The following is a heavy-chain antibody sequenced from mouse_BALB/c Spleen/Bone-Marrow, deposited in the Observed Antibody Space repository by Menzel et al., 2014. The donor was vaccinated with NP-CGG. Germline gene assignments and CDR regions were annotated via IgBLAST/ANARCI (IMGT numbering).Heavy chain of an antibody. D-gene: IGHD1-2*01. CDR3: ARGGRRGITTAYGCLVV. V-gene: IGHV5-6-5*01. CDR2: ISSGGST. J-gene: IGHJ1*01. CDR1: GFTFSSYA. Sequence: EVMLVESGGGLVKPGGSLKLSCAVSGFTFSSYAMSWVRQTPEKRLEWVASISSGGSTYYPDSVKGRLTISRDNARNILYLQMSSLRSEDSAMYYCARGGRRGITTAYGCLVVWGEGTTVTISS.